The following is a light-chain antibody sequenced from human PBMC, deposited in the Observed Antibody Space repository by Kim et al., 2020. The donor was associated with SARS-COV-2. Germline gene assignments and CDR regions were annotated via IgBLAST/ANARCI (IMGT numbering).Light chain of an antibody. V-gene: IGKV1-27*01. J-gene: IGKJ1*01. CDR3: QKYNSAPWT. Sequence: SVEDRVTCTCRASQGIANSLAWFKQKPGKVPQVLIYAAATLQSGVPSRFSGSGSGTEFTLTIGSLQTEDVSTYYCQKYNSAPWTFGPGTKVDIK. CDR2: AAA. CDR1: QGIANS.